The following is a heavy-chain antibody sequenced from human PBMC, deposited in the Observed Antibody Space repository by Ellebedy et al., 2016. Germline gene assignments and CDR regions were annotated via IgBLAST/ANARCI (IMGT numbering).Heavy chain of an antibody. J-gene: IGHJ4*02. CDR3: ASETGTTETFDY. D-gene: IGHD1-1*01. V-gene: IGHV4-4*08. CDR1: GGSISSYY. CDR2: IYTSGST. Sequence: SETLSLXXTVSGGSISSYYWSWIRQPPGKGLEWIGYIYTSGSTNYNPSLKSRVTMSVDTSKNQFSLKLSSVTAADTAVYYCASETGTTETFDYWGQGTLVTVSS.